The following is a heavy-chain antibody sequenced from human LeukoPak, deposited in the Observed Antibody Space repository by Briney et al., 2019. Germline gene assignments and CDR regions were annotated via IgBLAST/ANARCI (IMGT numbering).Heavy chain of an antibody. CDR1: GGSFSGYY. CDR2: INHSGST. CDR3: ARALWFPLDY. V-gene: IGHV4-34*01. Sequence: SETLSLTCAVYGGSFSGYYWGWIRQPPGKGLEWIGEINHSGSTNYNPSLKSRVTISVDTSKNQFSLKLSSVTAADTAVYYCARALWFPLDYWGQGTLVTVSS. D-gene: IGHD2-21*01. J-gene: IGHJ4*02.